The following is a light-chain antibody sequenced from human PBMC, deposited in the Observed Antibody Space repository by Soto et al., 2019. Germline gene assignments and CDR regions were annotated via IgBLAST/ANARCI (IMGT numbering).Light chain of an antibody. V-gene: IGLV2-14*03. J-gene: IGLJ2*01. CDR3: SSYTSSSTYVV. CDR2: DVI. CDR1: SSDVGGYNY. Sequence: QSALTQPASVSGSPGQSITISCTGTSSDVGGYNYVSWYQQHPGKAPKLMIYDVINRPSGVSNRFSGSKSGNSASLTISGLQAEDEADYYCSSYTSSSTYVVFGGGTKPPS.